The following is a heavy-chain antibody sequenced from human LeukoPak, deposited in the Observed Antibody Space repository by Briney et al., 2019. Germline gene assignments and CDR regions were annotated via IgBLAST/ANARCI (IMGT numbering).Heavy chain of an antibody. Sequence: PGRSLRLSCAASGFTFSSYAMHWVRQAPGKGLEWVAVISYDGSNKYYADSVKGRFTISRDNSKNMLYLQMNSLRAEDTAVYYCARVRPYYDILTGYLRAPDYYYYGMGVWGQGTTVTVSS. D-gene: IGHD3-9*01. CDR1: GFTFSSYA. J-gene: IGHJ6*02. CDR3: ARVRPYYDILTGYLRAPDYYYYGMGV. CDR2: ISYDGSNK. V-gene: IGHV3-30-3*01.